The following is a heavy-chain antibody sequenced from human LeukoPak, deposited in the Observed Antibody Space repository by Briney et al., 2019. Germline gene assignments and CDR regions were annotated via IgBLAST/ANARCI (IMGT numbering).Heavy chain of an antibody. J-gene: IGHJ5*02. D-gene: IGHD3-3*01. V-gene: IGHV4-4*02. CDR3: ARAPYDFWSGYYRSWFDP. Sequence: SETLSLTCAVSGGSLSSSNWWSWVRQPPGKGLEWIGEIYHSGSTNYNPSLKSRVTISVDKSKNQFSLKLSSVTAADTAVYYCARAPYDFWSGYYRSWFDPWGQGTLVTVSS. CDR2: IYHSGST. CDR1: GGSLSSSNW.